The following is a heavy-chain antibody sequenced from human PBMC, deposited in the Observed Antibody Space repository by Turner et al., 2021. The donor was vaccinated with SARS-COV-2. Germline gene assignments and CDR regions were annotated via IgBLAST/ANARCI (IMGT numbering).Heavy chain of an antibody. J-gene: IGHJ3*01. D-gene: IGHD3-22*01. CDR3: ARETFDSSGLSDGFDL. V-gene: IGHV4-31*03. Sequence: VQLQESGPGLVKPSQTLYLTCTLSGGSISSDGTHWSWIRQFPGKDLEWMGYVSSIGGTYYNPSLKSRVTMLVDTSKNQISLRLTSVTAADTAVYYCARETFDSSGLSDGFDLWCQGTMVTVSS. CDR1: GGSISSDGTH. CDR2: VSSIGGT.